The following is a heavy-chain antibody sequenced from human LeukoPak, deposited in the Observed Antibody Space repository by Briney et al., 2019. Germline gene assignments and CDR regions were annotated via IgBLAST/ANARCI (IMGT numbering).Heavy chain of an antibody. CDR2: ISSSSGYI. J-gene: IGHJ6*03. Sequence: GGSLRLSCAASGFTFSSYAMNWVRQAPGKGLEWVSSISSSSGYIFYADSVKGRFTISRDNSKNIVYLQMDSLRVGDTALYYCARGGYQPYYYMDVWGTGTTVTVSS. V-gene: IGHV3-21*01. D-gene: IGHD2-2*01. CDR1: GFTFSSYA. CDR3: ARGGYQPYYYMDV.